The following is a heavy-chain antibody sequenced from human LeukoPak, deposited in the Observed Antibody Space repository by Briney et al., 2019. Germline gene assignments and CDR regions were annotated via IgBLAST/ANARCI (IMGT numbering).Heavy chain of an antibody. CDR1: GDTFSIYA. V-gene: IGHV1-69*06. CDR3: ARDGTILFGMDV. D-gene: IGHD3-3*01. CDR2: IINIFRTA. J-gene: IGHJ6*02. Sequence: GASVRASCAACGDTFSIYAISWVRHSPGQGLVWMGGIINIFRTANYAQRFQGRVTITADKSTSTAYMELRSLRSEVTAVYYCARDGTILFGMDVWGQGTTVTVSS.